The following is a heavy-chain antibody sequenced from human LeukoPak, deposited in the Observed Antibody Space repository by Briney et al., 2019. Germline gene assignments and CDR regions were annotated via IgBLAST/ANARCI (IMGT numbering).Heavy chain of an antibody. J-gene: IGHJ2*01. CDR3: ARELVSSGTGYFDL. D-gene: IGHD3-10*01. CDR1: GFTFGNFG. Sequence: GRSLRLSCEASGFTFGNFGMTWVRQAPGKGLQWVSGITGSSTWTYYAASVKGRFTVSRDNSQNTLHLQMNSLRADDTAVYYCARELVSSGTGYFDLWGRGTLVTVSS. CDR2: ITGSSTWT. V-gene: IGHV3-23*01.